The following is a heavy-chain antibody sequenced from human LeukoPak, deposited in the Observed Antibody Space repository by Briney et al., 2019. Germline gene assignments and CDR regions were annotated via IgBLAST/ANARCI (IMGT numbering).Heavy chain of an antibody. D-gene: IGHD1-26*01. Sequence: SETLSLTCTVSGGSISSGGHYWSWIRQHPGKGLEWIGYIYYSGSTYYNPSLKSRVTISVDTSKSQFSLKLSSVTAADTAVYYCARGRVGGNYWGQGTLVTASS. CDR2: IYYSGST. CDR1: GGSISSGGHY. V-gene: IGHV4-31*03. CDR3: ARGRVGGNY. J-gene: IGHJ4*02.